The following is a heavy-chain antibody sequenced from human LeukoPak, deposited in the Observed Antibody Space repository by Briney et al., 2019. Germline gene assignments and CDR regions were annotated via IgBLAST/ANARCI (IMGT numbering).Heavy chain of an antibody. V-gene: IGHV3-33*06. CDR2: IWYDGSNK. CDR3: AKMGGYCTNGVCLQAYYYYYYMDV. Sequence: GRSLRPSCAASGFTFSSYGMHWVRQAPGKGLEGGAVIWYDGSNKYYADSVKGRFTISTDNSKNTLYLQMNSLRAEDTAVYYCAKMGGYCTNGVCLQAYYYYYYMDVWGKGTTVTVSS. J-gene: IGHJ6*03. CDR1: GFTFSSYG. D-gene: IGHD2-8*01.